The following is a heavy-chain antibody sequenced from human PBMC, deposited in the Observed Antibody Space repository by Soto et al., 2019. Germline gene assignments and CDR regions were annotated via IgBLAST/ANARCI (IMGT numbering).Heavy chain of an antibody. D-gene: IGHD5-12*01. CDR2: IWNDGSSR. V-gene: IGHV3-33*01. CDR1: QFTFSNYG. Sequence: QVQLVESGGGVVQPGRSLRLSCEASQFTFSNYGMHWVRQAPGKGLEWVAVIWNDGSSRYYADSVKGRFTISRDNSKNTLCLQMNNLRAEDTAVYYCARPDIVAAIGGALDCWGQGTLVTVSS. J-gene: IGHJ4*02. CDR3: ARPDIVAAIGGALDC.